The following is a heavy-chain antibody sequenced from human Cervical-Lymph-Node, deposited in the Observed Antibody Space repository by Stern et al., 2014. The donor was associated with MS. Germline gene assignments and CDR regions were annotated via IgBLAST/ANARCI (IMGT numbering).Heavy chain of an antibody. V-gene: IGHV3-15*01. CDR3: TTLSMLRGTIIELFDH. J-gene: IGHJ4*02. Sequence: EMQLVESGGDLVKPGGSLRLSCAASGFIFNNAWLSWVRQAPGKGLEWVGRIKSKSDGGTSAYATPVKGRFAISRDDSNNRVYLQMNSLKPEDTGIYYCTTLSMLRGTIIELFDHWGPGTPVIVSS. CDR1: GFIFNNAW. D-gene: IGHD3-10*01. CDR2: IKSKSDGGTS.